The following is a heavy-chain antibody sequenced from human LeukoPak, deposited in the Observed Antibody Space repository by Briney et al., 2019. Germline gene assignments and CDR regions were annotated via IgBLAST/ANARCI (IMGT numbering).Heavy chain of an antibody. CDR3: ARGREWELLGYYFDY. D-gene: IGHD1-26*01. J-gene: IGHJ4*02. V-gene: IGHV4-34*01. Sequence: SETLSLTCAVYGGSFSGYYWSWIRQPPGKGLDWIGEINHSGSTNYNPSLKSRVTISVDTSKNQFSLKLGSVTAADTAVYYCARGREWELLGYYFDYWGQGTLVTVSS. CDR1: GGSFSGYY. CDR2: INHSGST.